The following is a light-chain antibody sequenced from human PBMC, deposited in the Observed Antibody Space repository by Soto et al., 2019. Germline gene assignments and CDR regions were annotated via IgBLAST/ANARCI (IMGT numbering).Light chain of an antibody. Sequence: EIVLTQSPATLSLSPGERATLSCRASQSVSSTYLGWYQQQPGQPPRLLMSGTSNRATGTPDRFSGSGSGTDFTLTISRMKTXAFAVYYCQQYRSTPINFGQXTKVDIK. CDR3: QQYRSTPIN. J-gene: IGKJ1*01. V-gene: IGKV3-20*01. CDR1: QSVSSTY. CDR2: GTS.